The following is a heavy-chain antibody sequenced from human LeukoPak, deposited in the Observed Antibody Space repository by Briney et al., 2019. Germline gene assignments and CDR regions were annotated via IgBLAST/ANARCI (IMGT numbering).Heavy chain of an antibody. V-gene: IGHV5-51*01. CDR3: ARRSFGDYDVFDI. D-gene: IGHD4-17*01. CDR2: IYPGDSDT. CDR1: GGTFSSYA. J-gene: IGHJ3*02. Sequence: ASVKVSCKASGGTFSSYAISWVRQAPGQGLEWMGIIYPGDSDTRYSPSFQGQVTISADKSISTAYLQWSSLKASDTAMYYCARRSFGDYDVFDIWGQGTMVTVFS.